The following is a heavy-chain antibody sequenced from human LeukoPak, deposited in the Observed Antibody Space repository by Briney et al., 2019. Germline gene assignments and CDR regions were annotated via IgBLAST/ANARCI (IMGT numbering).Heavy chain of an antibody. V-gene: IGHV4-38-2*02. CDR1: GYSISSGYY. D-gene: IGHD3-3*01. J-gene: IGHJ4*02. CDR3: ARGKGVVIPFFDY. CDR2: IYHSGST. Sequence: SETLSLTCTVSGYSISSGYYWAWIRQPPGKGLEGIGSIYHSGSTYYNPSLKSRVTISVDTSKNQFSLKLSSVTAADTAVYYCARGKGVVIPFFDYWGQGTLVTVSS.